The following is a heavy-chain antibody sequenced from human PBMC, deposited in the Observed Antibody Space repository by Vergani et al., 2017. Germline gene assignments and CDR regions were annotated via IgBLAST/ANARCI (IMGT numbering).Heavy chain of an antibody. Sequence: QVQLQQWGAGLLKPSETLSLTCAVYGGSFSGYYRSWIRQPPGKGLEWIGEINHSGSTNYNPSLKSRVTISVDTSKNQFSLKLSSVTAADTAVYYCARHLAAAGPFDYWGQGTLVTVSS. CDR3: ARHLAAAGPFDY. D-gene: IGHD6-13*01. J-gene: IGHJ4*02. CDR2: INHSGST. CDR1: GGSFSGYY. V-gene: IGHV4-34*01.